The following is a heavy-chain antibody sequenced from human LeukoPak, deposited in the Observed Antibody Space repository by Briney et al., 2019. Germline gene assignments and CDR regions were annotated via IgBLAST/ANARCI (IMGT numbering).Heavy chain of an antibody. CDR1: GFTFSSYA. CDR3: ARDFGSITALRGFDY. V-gene: IGHV3-64*01. D-gene: IGHD6-6*01. Sequence: GGSLRLSCAASGFTFSSYAMHWVRQAPGKGLEYVSAISSNGGSTYYANSVKGRFTISRDNSKNTLYLQMNSLRAEDTAVYYCARDFGSITALRGFDYWGQGTLVTVSS. CDR2: ISSNGGST. J-gene: IGHJ4*02.